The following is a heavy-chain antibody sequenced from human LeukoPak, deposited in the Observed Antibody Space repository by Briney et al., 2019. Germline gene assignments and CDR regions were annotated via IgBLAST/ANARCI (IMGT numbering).Heavy chain of an antibody. V-gene: IGHV4-4*07. Sequence: SETLSLTCTVSGGSISSYYWSWVRQPAGKGLEWIGRIYTSGSTNYNPSLKSRVTMSVDTSKNQFSLKLSSVTAADTAVYYCARDGDGPGLGTFGYWGQGTLVTVSS. CDR3: ARDGDGPGLGTFGY. CDR2: IYTSGST. D-gene: IGHD2-21*01. CDR1: GGSISSYY. J-gene: IGHJ4*02.